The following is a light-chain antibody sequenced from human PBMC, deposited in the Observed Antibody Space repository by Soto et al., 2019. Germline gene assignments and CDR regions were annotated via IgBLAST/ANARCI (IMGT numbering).Light chain of an antibody. CDR3: SSYTSSTTLSVV. V-gene: IGLV2-14*01. Sequence: QSALTQPASVSGSPGQSITISCTGTSSDVGGYNYVSWYQQHPGKAPKLKIYGVTNRPSGVSDRFSGSKSGNTASLTMSGLQAEDEDDYYCSSYTSSTTLSVVFGGGTQLTVL. CDR1: SSDVGGYNY. CDR2: GVT. J-gene: IGLJ2*01.